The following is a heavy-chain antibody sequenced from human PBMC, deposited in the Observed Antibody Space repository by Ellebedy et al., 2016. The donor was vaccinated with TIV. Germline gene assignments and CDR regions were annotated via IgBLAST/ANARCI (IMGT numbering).Heavy chain of an antibody. CDR1: GYSFTNYW. Sequence: GESLKISCKGSGYSFTNYWIGWVRQMPGKGLEWMGTIYPGDSDTRYSPSFQGQVTISADKSISTAYLQWSSLKASDTAMYYYARHRDYYFDYWGQGTLVTVSS. CDR3: ARHRDYYFDY. CDR2: IYPGDSDT. J-gene: IGHJ4*02. V-gene: IGHV5-51*01. D-gene: IGHD3-10*01.